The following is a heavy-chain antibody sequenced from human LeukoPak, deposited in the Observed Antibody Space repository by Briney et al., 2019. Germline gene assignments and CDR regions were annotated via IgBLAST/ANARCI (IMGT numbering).Heavy chain of an antibody. CDR3: ARSQDGYNYNY. J-gene: IGHJ4*02. V-gene: IGHV4-59*01. CDR2: IYYSGST. D-gene: IGHD5-24*01. Sequence: PPETLSLTCTVSGGSISSYYWSWIRQPPGKGLEWIGYIYYSGSTNYNPSLKSRVTISVDTSKNQFSLKLSSVTAADTAVYYCARSQDGYNYNYWGQGTLVTVSS. CDR1: GGSISSYY.